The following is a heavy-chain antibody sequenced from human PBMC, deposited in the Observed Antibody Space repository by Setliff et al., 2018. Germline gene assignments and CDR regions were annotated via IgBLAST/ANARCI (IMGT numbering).Heavy chain of an antibody. V-gene: IGHV4-39*01. CDR1: GGSISSSSYY. CDR2: VDHSGNT. D-gene: IGHD3-22*01. CDR3: ARRDSTGYYGYSFDF. Sequence: SETLSLTCTVSGGSISSSSYYWGWIRQSPGKGLDWIGTVDHSGNTFYNPSLKSRVTISAAPSKNQVSLKLTSVSAADTAVYYCARRDSTGYYGYSFDFWGQGTLVTVSS. J-gene: IGHJ4*02.